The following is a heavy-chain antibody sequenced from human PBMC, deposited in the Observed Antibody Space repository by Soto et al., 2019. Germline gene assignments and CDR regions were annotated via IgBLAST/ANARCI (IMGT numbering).Heavy chain of an antibody. CDR2: ISYDGSNK. J-gene: IGHJ4*02. D-gene: IGHD5-18*01. CDR3: ASGDTAMAVPNCY. CDR1: GFTFSSYA. V-gene: IGHV3-30-3*01. Sequence: QVQLVESGGGVVQPGRSLRLSCAASGFTFSSYAMHWVRQAPGKGLEWVAVISYDGSNKYYADSVKGRFTISRDNSKNPLYLQMNSLRAEDTAVYYCASGDTAMAVPNCYWGQGTLVTVSS.